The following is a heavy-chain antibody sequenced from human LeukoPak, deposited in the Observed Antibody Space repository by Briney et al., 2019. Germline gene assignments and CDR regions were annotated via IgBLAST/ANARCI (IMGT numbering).Heavy chain of an antibody. CDR3: ARLTPDGYRGLEDY. CDR1: GGTFSSYA. CDR2: INPSGGST. V-gene: IGHV1-46*01. J-gene: IGHJ4*02. D-gene: IGHD5-24*01. Sequence: ASVKVSCKASGGTFSSYAISWVRQAPGQGLEWMGIINPSGGSTSYAQKFQGRVTLTRDTSTSTVYMELSSLRSEDTAVYYCARLTPDGYRGLEDYWGQGTLVTVSS.